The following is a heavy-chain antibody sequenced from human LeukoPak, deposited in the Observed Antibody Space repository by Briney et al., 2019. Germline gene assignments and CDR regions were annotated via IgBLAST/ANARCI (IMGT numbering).Heavy chain of an antibody. CDR1: GGSFSGYY. D-gene: IGHD3-3*01. CDR3: ARVYDFWSPSFDP. J-gene: IGHJ5*02. Sequence: SETLSLTCAVYGGSFSGYYWSWIRQPPVKGLEWIGEINHSGSTNYNPSVKSRVTIFVEPSKNQFSLKLSSVTAADKAVYSCARVYDFWSPSFDPWGQGTLVTVSS. V-gene: IGHV4-34*01. CDR2: INHSGST.